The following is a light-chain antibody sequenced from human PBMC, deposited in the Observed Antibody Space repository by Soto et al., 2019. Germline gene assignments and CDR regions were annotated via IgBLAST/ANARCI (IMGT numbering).Light chain of an antibody. CDR1: SSDVGSYNR. CDR3: SSYTSSITHVV. CDR2: EVS. J-gene: IGLJ2*01. Sequence: QSALTQPPSVSGAPGQSVTISCTGTSSDVGSYNRVSWYQQPPGTAPKLMIYEVSNRPSGVPDRFSGSKSGNTASLTISGLQAEDEADYYCSSYTSSITHVVFGGGTKLTVL. V-gene: IGLV2-18*02.